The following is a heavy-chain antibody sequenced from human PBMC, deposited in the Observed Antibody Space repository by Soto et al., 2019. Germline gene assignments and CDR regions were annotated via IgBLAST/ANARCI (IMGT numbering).Heavy chain of an antibody. D-gene: IGHD3-16*02. Sequence: QVQLQESGPGLVKPSETLSLTCTVSGGSISSYYWSWIRQPPGKGLEWIGYIYYSGSTNYNPSLKSRVTISVDTSKNQFSLKLSSVTAADTAVYYCARSPPHSHYDYIWGSYLPYYMDVWGKGTTVTVSS. CDR1: GGSISSYY. CDR3: ARSPPHSHYDYIWGSYLPYYMDV. J-gene: IGHJ6*03. CDR2: IYYSGST. V-gene: IGHV4-59*01.